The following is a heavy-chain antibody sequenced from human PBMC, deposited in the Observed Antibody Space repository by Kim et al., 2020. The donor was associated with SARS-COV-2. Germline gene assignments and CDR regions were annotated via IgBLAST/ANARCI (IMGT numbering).Heavy chain of an antibody. CDR3: AREGRAAAGIGEGAGFDP. CDR2: ISSSSSTI. V-gene: IGHV3-48*02. D-gene: IGHD6-13*01. J-gene: IGHJ5*02. Sequence: GGSLRLSCAASGFTFSSYSMNWVRQAPGKGLEWVSYISSSSSTIYYADSLKGRFTISRDNAKNSLYLQMNSLRDEDGAVYYCAREGRAAAGIGEGAGFDPWGQGTLVTVSS. CDR1: GFTFSSYS.